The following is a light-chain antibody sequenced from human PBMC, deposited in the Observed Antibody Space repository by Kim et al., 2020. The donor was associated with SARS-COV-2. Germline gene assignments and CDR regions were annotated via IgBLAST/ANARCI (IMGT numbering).Light chain of an antibody. Sequence: SSELTQDPAVSVALGQTVSITCQGDSLRSYYATWYQQKLGQAPILVIYGKNNRPSGIPDRFSGSSSGNTASLTITGTQAGDEADYYCNSRDSTDNVVVGG. V-gene: IGLV3-19*01. CDR2: GKN. J-gene: IGLJ2*01. CDR1: SLRSYY. CDR3: NSRDSTDNVV.